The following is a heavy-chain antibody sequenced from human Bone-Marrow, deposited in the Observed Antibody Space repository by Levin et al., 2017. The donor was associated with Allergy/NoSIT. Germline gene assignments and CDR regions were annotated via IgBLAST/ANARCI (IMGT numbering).Heavy chain of an antibody. CDR1: GFTFSSYI. J-gene: IGHJ4*02. D-gene: IGHD6-19*01. Sequence: GGSLRLSCAASGFTFSSYIMHWVRQAPGKGLEWVAVVSYDGTNKYYADSVKGRFSISRDNSRNTVYLQMNSLRAEDTAIYYCARVEWGYSSGWYNGRFDSWGQGTLVTVSS. CDR2: VSYDGTNK. V-gene: IGHV3-30-3*01. CDR3: ARVEWGYSSGWYNGRFDS.